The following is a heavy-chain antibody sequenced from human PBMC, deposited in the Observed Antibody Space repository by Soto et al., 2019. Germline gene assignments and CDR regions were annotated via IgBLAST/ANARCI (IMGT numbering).Heavy chain of an antibody. D-gene: IGHD1-26*01. CDR3: ARDKYSGSYHVGYDAFDI. J-gene: IGHJ3*02. V-gene: IGHV4-59*01. CDR2: IYYSGST. CDR1: GGSISSYY. Sequence: LSLTCTVSGGSISSYYWSWIRQPPGKGLEWIGYIYYSGSTNYNPSLKSRVTISVDTSKNQFSLKLSSVTAADTAVYYCARDKYSGSYHVGYDAFDIWGQGTMVTVSS.